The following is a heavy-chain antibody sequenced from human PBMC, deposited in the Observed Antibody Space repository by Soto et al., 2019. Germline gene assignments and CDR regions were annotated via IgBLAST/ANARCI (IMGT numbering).Heavy chain of an antibody. J-gene: IGHJ4*02. CDR3: ARINGGSPDF. Sequence: SEPLSLSCTVSGGSTHSYYWSWIRQPAGKGLEWIGHVHISGLTTYNPSLRSRVTLSLDPPKNQLSLKLTSVTAADTAVYYCARINGGSPDFWRQGNLVTVSS. CDR2: VHISGLT. CDR1: GGSTHSYY. D-gene: IGHD2-15*01. V-gene: IGHV4-4*07.